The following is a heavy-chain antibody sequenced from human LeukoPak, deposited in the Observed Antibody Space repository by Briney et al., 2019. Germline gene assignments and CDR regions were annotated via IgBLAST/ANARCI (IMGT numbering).Heavy chain of an antibody. V-gene: IGHV6-1*01. CDR3: ARGGSGMTVSLFAS. CDR1: GDSVSSNSAA. D-gene: IGHD6-19*01. CDR2: TYYKSKWYN. Sequence: SQTLSLTCAISGDSVSSNSAAWNWIRQSPSKGLEWLGRTYYKSKWYNDYAVSVKSRIIINPDTSKNQFSLQLNSVTPEDTAVYFCARGGSGMTVSLFASWGQGTLVTVSS. J-gene: IGHJ4*02.